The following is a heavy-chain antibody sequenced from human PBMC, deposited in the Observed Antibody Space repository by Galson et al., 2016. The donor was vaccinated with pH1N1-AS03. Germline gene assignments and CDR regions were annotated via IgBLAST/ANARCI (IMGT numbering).Heavy chain of an antibody. CDR3: ARVTDFYGSGGYSKLHAFDI. CDR1: RFTFSSYG. D-gene: IGHD3-22*01. J-gene: IGHJ3*02. CDR2: LNTDVSST. Sequence: SLRLSCAASRFTFSSYGMNWVRQAPGKGLVWVSLLNTDVSSTTYADSVKGRFTISRDNAKNTLYLQMNSLRAEDTAVYFCARVTDFYGSGGYSKLHAFDIWGQRTMVSVSS. V-gene: IGHV3-74*01.